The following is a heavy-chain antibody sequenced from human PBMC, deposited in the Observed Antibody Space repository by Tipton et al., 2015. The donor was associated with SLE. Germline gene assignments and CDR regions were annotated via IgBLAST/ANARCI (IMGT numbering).Heavy chain of an antibody. J-gene: IGHJ3*02. CDR2: ISYDGSNK. CDR1: GFTFSSYA. V-gene: IGHV3-30-3*01. Sequence: RSLRLSCAASGFTFSSYAMHWVRQAPGKGLEWVAVISYDGSNKYYADSVKGRFTISRDNSKNTLYLQMNSLRAEDTAVYYCARALIIAARPNAFDIGAKGTMVTVSS. CDR3: ARALIIAARPNAFDI. D-gene: IGHD6-6*01.